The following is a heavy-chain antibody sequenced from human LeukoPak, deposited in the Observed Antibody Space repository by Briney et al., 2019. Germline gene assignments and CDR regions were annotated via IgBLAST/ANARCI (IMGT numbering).Heavy chain of an antibody. J-gene: IGHJ6*02. CDR1: GFTFSSYW. CDR3: AESSSSWMAAGMDV. V-gene: IGHV3-7*01. CDR2: IKQDGSEK. D-gene: IGHD6-13*01. Sequence: PGGSLRLSCAASGFTFSSYWMSWVRQAPGKGLEWVANIKQDGSEKYYVDSVKGRFTISRDNAKNSLYLQMNSLRAEDTAVYYCAESSSSWMAAGMDVWGQGTTVTVSS.